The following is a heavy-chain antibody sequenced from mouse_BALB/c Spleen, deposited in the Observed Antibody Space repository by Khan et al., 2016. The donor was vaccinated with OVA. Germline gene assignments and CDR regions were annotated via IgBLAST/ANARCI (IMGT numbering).Heavy chain of an antibody. CDR1: GFTFSGFG. CDR3: ARTGYYYFYF. CDR2: ISSGSNSS. J-gene: IGHJ2*01. V-gene: IGHV5-17*02. Sequence: EVELVESGGGLVQTGGSRKLSCAVSGFTFSGFGMHWERQAPEKGLEWVAYISSGSNSSYYVDTVKSRFTISRDNPKHAQFLQMTSLRSEYTAISYFARTGYYYFYFLVQGTALTVSS. D-gene: IGHD2-3*01.